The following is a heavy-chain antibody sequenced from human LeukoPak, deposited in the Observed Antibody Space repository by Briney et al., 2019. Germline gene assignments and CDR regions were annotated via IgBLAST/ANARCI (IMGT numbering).Heavy chain of an antibody. CDR3: AGSDLGYCSGGSCYSPWFDP. Sequence: PSETLSLTCAVYGGSFSGYYWSWIRQPPGKVLEWIGEINHSGSTNYNPSLKSRVTISVDTSKNQFSLKLSSVTAADTAVYYCAGSDLGYCSGGSCYSPWFDPWGQGTLVTVSS. CDR1: GGSFSGYY. CDR2: INHSGST. J-gene: IGHJ5*02. V-gene: IGHV4-34*01. D-gene: IGHD2-15*01.